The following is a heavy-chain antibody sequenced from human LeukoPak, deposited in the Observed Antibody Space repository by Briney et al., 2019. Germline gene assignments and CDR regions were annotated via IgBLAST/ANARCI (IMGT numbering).Heavy chain of an antibody. J-gene: IGHJ4*02. D-gene: IGHD3-22*01. V-gene: IGHV1-69*13. CDR1: GDTFSSYA. Sequence: SVKVSCKASGDTFSSYAISWVRQAPGQGLEWMGGIIPIFGTASYAQKFQGRVTITADESTSTAYMELSSLRSEDTAVYYCARDPPSYDSSGPGDYWGQGTLVTVSS. CDR2: IIPIFGTA. CDR3: ARDPPSYDSSGPGDY.